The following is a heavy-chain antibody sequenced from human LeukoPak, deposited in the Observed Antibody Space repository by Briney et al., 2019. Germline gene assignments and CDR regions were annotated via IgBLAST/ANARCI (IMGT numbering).Heavy chain of an antibody. Sequence: GSLRLSCAASGFTFSNAWRSWVRQAPGKGLEWVGRIKSKTDGGTTDYAAPVKGRFTISRDDSKNTLYLQMNSLKTEDTAVYYCTTEALSYYGMDVWGKGTTVTVSS. CDR1: GFTFSNAW. CDR2: IKSKTDGGTT. CDR3: TTEALSYYGMDV. V-gene: IGHV3-15*01. J-gene: IGHJ6*04.